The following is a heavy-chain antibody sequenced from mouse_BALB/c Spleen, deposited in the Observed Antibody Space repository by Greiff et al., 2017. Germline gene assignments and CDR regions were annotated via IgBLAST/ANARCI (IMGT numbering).Heavy chain of an antibody. CDR1: GFSLTGYG. CDR2: IWGDGST. J-gene: IGHJ4*01. V-gene: IGHV2-6-7*01. Sequence: VQLQESGPGLVAPSQSLSITCTVSGFSLTGYGVNWVRQPPGKGLEWLGMIWGDGSTDYNSALKSRLSISKDNSKSQVFLKMNSLQTDDTARYYCARGQSTMITYYYAMDYWGQGTSVTVSS. CDR3: ARGQSTMITYYYAMDY. D-gene: IGHD2-4*01.